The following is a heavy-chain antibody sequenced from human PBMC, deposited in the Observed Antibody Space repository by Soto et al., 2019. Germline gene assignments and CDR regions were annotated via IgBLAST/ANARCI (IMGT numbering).Heavy chain of an antibody. D-gene: IGHD3-22*01. V-gene: IGHV1-69*06. CDR3: ARDKSADSSGYLYYFDY. CDR1: GGTFSSYA. J-gene: IGHJ4*02. CDR2: IIPIFGTI. Sequence: ASVKVSCKASGGTFSSYAISWVRQAPGRGLEWMGGIIPIFGTINYAQKFQGRVTITADKSTTTAYMELSSLRSEDTAIYYCARDKSADSSGYLYYFDYWGQGTLVTVSS.